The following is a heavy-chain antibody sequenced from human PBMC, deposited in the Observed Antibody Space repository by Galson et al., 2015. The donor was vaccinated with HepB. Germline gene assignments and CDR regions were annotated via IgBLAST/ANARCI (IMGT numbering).Heavy chain of an antibody. Sequence: SLRLSCAAYGFTFSTYDMYWVRQVPGKGLECVSSIGSADDTYYPGSVKGRFPISRENAKNSLFLQMNSLRAGDTAVYYCAREATVLGVAFDLWGQGTMVTVS. V-gene: IGHV3-13*01. D-gene: IGHD4-11*01. CDR1: GFTFSTYD. CDR2: IGSADDT. J-gene: IGHJ3*01. CDR3: AREATVLGVAFDL.